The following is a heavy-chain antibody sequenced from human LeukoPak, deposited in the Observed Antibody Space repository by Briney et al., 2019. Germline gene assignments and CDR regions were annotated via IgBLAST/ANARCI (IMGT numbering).Heavy chain of an antibody. D-gene: IGHD3-22*01. CDR2: ISSSSSTI. J-gene: IGHJ4*02. V-gene: IGHV3-48*02. CDR3: ARDATPGAYYYDSSGYPFDY. CDR1: GFTFSSYS. Sequence: AGGSLRLSCAASGFTFSSYSMNWVRQAPGKGPEWVSYISSSSSTIYYADSVKGRFTISRDNAKNSLYLQMNSLRDEDTAVYYCARDATPGAYYYDSSGYPFDYWGQGTLVTVSS.